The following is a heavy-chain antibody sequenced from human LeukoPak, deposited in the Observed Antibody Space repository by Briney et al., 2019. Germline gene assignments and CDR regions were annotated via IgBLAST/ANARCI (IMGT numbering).Heavy chain of an antibody. V-gene: IGHV3-7*01. D-gene: IGHD6-13*01. CDR1: GFTFSSYW. CDR2: IKQDGSEN. J-gene: IGHJ4*02. CDR3: ATVAALLARHSFDH. Sequence: GGSLRLSCAASGFTFSSYWMSWVRQAPGKGLEWVAIIKQDGSENYCVDSVKGRFTISRDNAKNSLYLQMNSLRAEDTAVYYCATVAALLARHSFDHWGQGTLVTVSS.